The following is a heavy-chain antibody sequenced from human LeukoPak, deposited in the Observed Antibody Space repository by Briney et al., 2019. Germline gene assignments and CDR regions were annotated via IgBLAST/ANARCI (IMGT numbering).Heavy chain of an antibody. CDR1: GFTVSSNY. CDR3: AREAHDSSGYYGFDY. Sequence: GGSLRLSCAASGFTVSSNYMSWVRQAPGKGLERVSVIYSGGSTYYADSVKGRFTISRHNSKNTLYLQMNSLRAEDTAVYYCAREAHDSSGYYGFDYWGQGTLVTVSS. D-gene: IGHD3-22*01. J-gene: IGHJ4*02. V-gene: IGHV3-53*04. CDR2: IYSGGST.